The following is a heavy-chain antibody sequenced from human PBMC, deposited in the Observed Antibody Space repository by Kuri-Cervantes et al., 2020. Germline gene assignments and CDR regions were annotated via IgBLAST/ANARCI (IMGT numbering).Heavy chain of an antibody. CDR3: ARAGKYYDFWSGYYFDY. V-gene: IGHV4-59*01. Sequence: SETLSLTCTVSGGSISSYYWGWIRQPPGKGLEWIGYIYYSGSTNYNPSLKSRVTISVDTSKNQFSLKLSSVTAADTAVYYCARAGKYYDFWSGYYFDYWGQGTLVTVSS. D-gene: IGHD3-3*01. J-gene: IGHJ4*02. CDR1: GGSISSYY. CDR2: IYYSGST.